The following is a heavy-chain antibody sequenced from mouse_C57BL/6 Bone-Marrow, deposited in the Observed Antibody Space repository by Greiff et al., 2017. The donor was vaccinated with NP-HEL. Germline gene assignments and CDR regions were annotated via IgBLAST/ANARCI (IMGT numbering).Heavy chain of an antibody. CDR2: FYPGSGSI. CDR1: GESGKVWT. V-gene: IGHV1-62-2*01. CDR3: ARHEGAWFAY. J-gene: IGHJ3*01. Sequence: VQLQQSGAELVKPGAEVKGEGKEAGESGKVWTRHGGEEGGGRCLEWIGWFYPGSGSIKYNEKFKDKATLTADKSSSTVYMELSRLTSEDSAVYFCARHEGAWFAYWGQGTLVTVSA.